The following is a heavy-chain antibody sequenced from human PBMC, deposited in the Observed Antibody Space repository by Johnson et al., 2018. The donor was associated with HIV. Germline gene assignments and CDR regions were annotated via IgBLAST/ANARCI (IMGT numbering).Heavy chain of an antibody. CDR3: TTAIVIDAFDI. V-gene: IGHV3-15*01. CDR2: IKSKPDGGSE. CDR1: GFTFSNAW. D-gene: IGHD3-16*02. J-gene: IGHJ3*02. Sequence: VHLVESGGGLVKPVGSLRLSCAASGFTFSNAWMNWVRQAPGKGLQWVGRIKSKPDGGSEDYAAPVKDRFTISRDDSKNTLYLQINSLKTDDTAVYYCTTAIVIDAFDIWGQGTMVTVSS.